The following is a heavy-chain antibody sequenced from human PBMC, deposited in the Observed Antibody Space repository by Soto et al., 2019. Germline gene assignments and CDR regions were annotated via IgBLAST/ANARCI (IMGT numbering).Heavy chain of an antibody. CDR1: GFTFSDYG. CDR3: GRDPYSGARYYLDL. Sequence: HVQLVESGGGAVQPGGSLRLSCATSGFTFSDYGIHWVRQAPGKGLERVAVKWLFASGVNEYYADSGKGRFAIYRDDSKQSAYLEMKSLRAEDTAVYYCGRDPYSGARYYLDLWGQGTQVTVAS. CDR2: KWLFASGVNE. D-gene: IGHD1-26*01. J-gene: IGHJ4*02. V-gene: IGHV3-33*01.